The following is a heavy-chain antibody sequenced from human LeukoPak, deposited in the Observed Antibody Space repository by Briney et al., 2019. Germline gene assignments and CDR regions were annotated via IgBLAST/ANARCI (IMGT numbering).Heavy chain of an antibody. CDR1: GFTFSSYE. CDR2: ISDSGDIT. Sequence: GGSLRLSCAASGFTFSSYEMNWVRQAPGKGLEWVSVISDSGDITYYADSVKGRFTISRDNSKNTLYLQMNSLRAEGTALYYCAKDARRSSGWYFFDHWGQGTLVTVSS. CDR3: AKDARRSSGWYFFDH. D-gene: IGHD6-19*01. V-gene: IGHV3-23*01. J-gene: IGHJ4*02.